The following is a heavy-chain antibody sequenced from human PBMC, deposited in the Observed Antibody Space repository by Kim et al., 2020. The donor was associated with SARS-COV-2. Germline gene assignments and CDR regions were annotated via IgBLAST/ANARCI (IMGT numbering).Heavy chain of an antibody. D-gene: IGHD6-19*01. CDR3: AKVVLAATPFYYYYYGMDV. V-gene: IGHV3-23*01. J-gene: IGHJ6*02. CDR1: GFTFSSYA. CDR2: ISGSGGST. Sequence: GGSLRLSCAASGFTFSSYAMSWVRQAPGKGLEWVSAISGSGGSTYYADSVKGRFTISRDNSKNTLYLQMNSLRAEDTAVYYCAKVVLAATPFYYYYYGMDVWGQGTTVTVSS.